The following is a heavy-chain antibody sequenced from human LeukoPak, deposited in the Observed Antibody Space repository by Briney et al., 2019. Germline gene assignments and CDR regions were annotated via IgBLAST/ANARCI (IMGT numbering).Heavy chain of an antibody. J-gene: IGHJ6*03. CDR2: ISAYNGNT. V-gene: IGHV1-18*01. D-gene: IGHD1-7*01. CDR1: GYTFTSYG. Sequence: ASMKVSCKASGYTFTSYGISWVRQAPGQGLEWMGWISAYNGNTNYAQKLQGRVTMTTDTSTSTAYMELRSLRSDDTAVYYCARDTNGITGTKDMDVWGKGTTVTVSS. CDR3: ARDTNGITGTKDMDV.